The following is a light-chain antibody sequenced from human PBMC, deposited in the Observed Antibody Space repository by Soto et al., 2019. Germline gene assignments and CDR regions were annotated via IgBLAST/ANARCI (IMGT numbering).Light chain of an antibody. CDR3: QTWGTGIQV. CDR1: SGHSSYA. J-gene: IGLJ2*01. V-gene: IGLV4-69*02. Sequence: QPVLTQSPSASASLGASVKLTCTLSSGHSSYAIAWHQQQPEKGPRYLMKLKSDGSHTKGDGIPDRFSGSSSGAERYLTIYCLQSEDEADYYCQTWGTGIQVFGGGTKLTVL. CDR2: LKSDGSH.